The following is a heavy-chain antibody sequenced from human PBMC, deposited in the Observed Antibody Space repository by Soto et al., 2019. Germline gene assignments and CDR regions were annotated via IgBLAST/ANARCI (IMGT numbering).Heavy chain of an antibody. J-gene: IGHJ4*02. V-gene: IGHV3-30*18. D-gene: IGHD6-6*01. CDR2: ISDDGSHK. CDR3: AKDRYSTSPGHLEY. Sequence: QVQLVESGGGVVQPGRSLRLSCTASGLTFSNYGMHWVRQGPGKGLEWVAVISDDGSHKYYIESVKGRFTISRDNSKNTVYLQMDSLRADDTAVYYCAKDRYSTSPGHLEYWGQGTLVSVSS. CDR1: GLTFSNYG.